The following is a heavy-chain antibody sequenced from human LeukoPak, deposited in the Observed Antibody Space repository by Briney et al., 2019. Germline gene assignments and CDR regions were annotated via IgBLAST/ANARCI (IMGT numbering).Heavy chain of an antibody. CDR3: ARVSSQWLLLRLYFDY. J-gene: IGHJ4*02. Sequence: GGSLRLSCAASGFTVSSNYMSWVRQAPGKGLEWVSVIYSGGSTYYADSVKGRFTISRDNSKNTLYLQMNSLRAEDTAVYYCARVSSQWLLLRLYFDYWGQGTLVTVSS. V-gene: IGHV3-66*01. CDR1: GFTVSSNY. D-gene: IGHD3-22*01. CDR2: IYSGGST.